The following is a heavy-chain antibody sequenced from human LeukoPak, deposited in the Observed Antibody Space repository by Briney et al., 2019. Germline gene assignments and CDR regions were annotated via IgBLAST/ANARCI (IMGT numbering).Heavy chain of an antibody. Sequence: GASVEVSCKASGYTFTSYDINWVRQATGQGLEWMGWMNPNSGNTGYAQKFQGRVTMTRNTSISTAYMELSSLRSEDTAVYYCARARATSQTRFDYWGQGTLVTVSS. CDR3: ARARATSQTRFDY. D-gene: IGHD1-26*01. CDR2: MNPNSGNT. CDR1: GYTFTSYD. J-gene: IGHJ4*02. V-gene: IGHV1-8*01.